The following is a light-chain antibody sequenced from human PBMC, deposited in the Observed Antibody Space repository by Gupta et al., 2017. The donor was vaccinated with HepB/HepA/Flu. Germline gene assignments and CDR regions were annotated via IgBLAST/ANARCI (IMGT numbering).Light chain of an antibody. Sequence: DVVMTQSPVSLPVTLGQPASISCRSSQSLVPRDGNTYLNWFQQRPGRSPRRLIYRVSNRDSGVPDRFSGSGSGTEFTLSISRVDAEDFGVYYCLQAINWPFTFGRGTKVEI. CDR1: QSLVPRDGNTY. V-gene: IGKV2-30*02. CDR2: RVS. CDR3: LQAINWPFT. J-gene: IGKJ1*01.